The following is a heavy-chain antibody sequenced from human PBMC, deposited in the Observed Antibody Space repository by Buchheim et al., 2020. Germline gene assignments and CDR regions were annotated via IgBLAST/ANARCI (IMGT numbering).Heavy chain of an antibody. CDR2: ISSSGTIT. V-gene: IGHV3-11*01. D-gene: IGHD6-13*01. CDR3: VRPYSSSSTATFDS. J-gene: IGHJ4*02. Sequence: QVHLVESGGGLVKPGGSLRLSCAASGFTLSDYHMSWIRQAPGKGLEWVSYISSSGTITYYADSVKGRFTISRDSAKNSLYLQMNSLRVEDTAVYYCVRPYSSSSTATFDSWGQGTL. CDR1: GFTLSDYH.